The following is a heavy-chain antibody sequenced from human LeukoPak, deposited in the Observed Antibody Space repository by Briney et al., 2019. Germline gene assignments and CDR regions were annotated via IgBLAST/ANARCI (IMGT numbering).Heavy chain of an antibody. CDR2: IYTSGST. D-gene: IGHD3-22*01. CDR1: GGSISSYY. Sequence: PSETLSLTCTVSGGSISSYYWSWIRQPAGKGLEWIGRIYTSGSTNYNPSLKSRVTMSVDTSKNQFSLKLSSVTAADTAVHYCARGRYYYDSSGNEYFQHWGQGTLVTVSS. CDR3: ARGRYYYDSSGNEYFQH. V-gene: IGHV4-4*07. J-gene: IGHJ1*01.